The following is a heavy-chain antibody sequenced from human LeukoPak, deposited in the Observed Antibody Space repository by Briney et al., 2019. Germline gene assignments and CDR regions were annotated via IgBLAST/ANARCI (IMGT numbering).Heavy chain of an antibody. CDR3: ARRGVLRYFDWLQPFDY. V-gene: IGHV4-34*01. CDR1: GGSFSGYY. Sequence: SETLSLTCAVYGGSFSGYYWSWIRQPPGKGLEWIGEINHSGSTNYNPSLKSRVTISVDTSKNQFSLKLSSVTAADTAVYYCARRGVLRYFDWLQPFDYWGQGTLVTVSS. D-gene: IGHD3-9*01. CDR2: INHSGST. J-gene: IGHJ4*02.